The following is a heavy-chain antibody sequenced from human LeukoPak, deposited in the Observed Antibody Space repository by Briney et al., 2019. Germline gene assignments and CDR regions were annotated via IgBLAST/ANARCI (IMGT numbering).Heavy chain of an antibody. CDR1: GYTFTSYD. CDR2: MNPNSGNT. V-gene: IGHV1-8*01. Sequence: GASVKVSCEASGYTFTSYDINWVRQATGQGLEWMGWMNPNSGNTGYAQKFQGRVTMTRNTSISTAYMELSSLRSEDTAVYYCARRVYNWNDAAFDIWGQGTMVTVSS. CDR3: ARRVYNWNDAAFDI. J-gene: IGHJ3*02. D-gene: IGHD1-1*01.